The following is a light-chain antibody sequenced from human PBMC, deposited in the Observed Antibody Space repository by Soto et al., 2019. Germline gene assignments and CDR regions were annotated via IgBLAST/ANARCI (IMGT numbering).Light chain of an antibody. CDR1: SSDVGSYNL. V-gene: IGLV2-23*02. J-gene: IGLJ1*01. CDR3: CSYAGISTHDYV. CDR2: EVS. Sequence: NRPASGNSFAVGASRITKNRTSSDVGSYNLVSWYQQHPGKAPKLMIYEVSKRPSGVSNRFSGSKSGNTASLTISGLQVEDEADYYCCSYAGISTHDYVFGTGIKVTVL.